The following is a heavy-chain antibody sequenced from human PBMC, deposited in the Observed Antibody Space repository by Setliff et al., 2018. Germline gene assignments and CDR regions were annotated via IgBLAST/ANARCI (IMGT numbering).Heavy chain of an antibody. V-gene: IGHV4-61*02. CDR2: IQSTGNT. Sequence: PSETLSLTCTVSGVSFGSGTYYWSWIRQPAGKGLEWIGLIQSTGNTNYNPSLQSRVTISIDTSKNQFSLKMSSVTAADTATYYCAGTDAYCAGDCSISWGQGTLVTVSS. CDR3: AGTDAYCAGDCSIS. J-gene: IGHJ5*02. D-gene: IGHD2-21*02. CDR1: GVSFGSGTYY.